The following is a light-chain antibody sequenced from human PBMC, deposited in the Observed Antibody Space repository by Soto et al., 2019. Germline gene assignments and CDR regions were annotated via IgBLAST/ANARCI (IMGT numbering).Light chain of an antibody. V-gene: IGKV3-15*01. CDR1: QSVSSK. Sequence: EILMTQSRATQCVSPVQGATLSCRPSQSVSSKLAWYQQKPGQAPRLLIYGASTRATGIPARFSGSGSGTEFTLIISSLQSEESAVYYCKQYNSWLWTFGQGTKVDIK. CDR3: KQYNSWLWT. CDR2: GAS. J-gene: IGKJ1*01.